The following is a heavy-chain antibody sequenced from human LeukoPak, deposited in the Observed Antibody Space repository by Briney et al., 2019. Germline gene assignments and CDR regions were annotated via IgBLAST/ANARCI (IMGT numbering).Heavy chain of an antibody. Sequence: ASVKVSCKASGYTFTSYGISWVRQAPGQGLEWMGWISAYNGNTNYAQKLQGRVTMTTDTSTSTAYMELRSLRSDVTAVYYCARPIVDYYYGMDVWGQGTTVTVSS. CDR3: ARPIVDYYYGMDV. J-gene: IGHJ6*02. CDR1: GYTFTSYG. D-gene: IGHD1-26*01. CDR2: ISAYNGNT. V-gene: IGHV1-18*01.